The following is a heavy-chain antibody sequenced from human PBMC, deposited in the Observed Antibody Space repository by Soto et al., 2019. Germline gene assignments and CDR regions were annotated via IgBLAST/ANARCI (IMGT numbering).Heavy chain of an antibody. V-gene: IGHV3-33*08. Sequence: PGSSLRLNCAASGFTFSNYGVHWVRQAPGKGLEWVAVIWYDGSSEYYTESVKGRFTISRDNSKNTLYLQMNSLRAEDTAVYYCARVPGSGTYYDNRIANDAFDIWGQGTMVTVSS. CDR2: IWYDGSSE. D-gene: IGHD3-10*01. J-gene: IGHJ3*02. CDR3: ARVPGSGTYYDNRIANDAFDI. CDR1: GFTFSNYG.